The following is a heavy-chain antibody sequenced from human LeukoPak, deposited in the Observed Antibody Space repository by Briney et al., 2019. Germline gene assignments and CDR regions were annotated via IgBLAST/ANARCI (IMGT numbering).Heavy chain of an antibody. V-gene: IGHV4-59*01. Sequence: SETLSLTCTVSGGAIGSFYWSSIRQPPGKGLEWGGDIFYSGSTNYNPSLKSRVTISVDNSNNQFSLKLTSVTAADTAVYYCARNLRMIGQDAFDIWGQGTMVTVSS. D-gene: IGHD3-22*01. CDR2: IFYSGST. CDR3: ARNLRMIGQDAFDI. J-gene: IGHJ3*02. CDR1: GGAIGSFY.